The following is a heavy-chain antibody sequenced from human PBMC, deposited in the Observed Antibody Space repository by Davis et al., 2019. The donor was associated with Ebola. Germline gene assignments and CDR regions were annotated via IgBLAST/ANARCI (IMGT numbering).Heavy chain of an antibody. Sequence: PSETLSLTCTVSGGSVSSGSYYWSWIRQPPGKGLEWIGYIYYSGSTNYNPSLKSRVTISVDTSKNQFSLKLSSVTAADTAVYYCARGAYYDSSGSHFDYWGQGTLVTVSS. D-gene: IGHD3-22*01. CDR2: IYYSGST. CDR1: GGSVSSGSYY. J-gene: IGHJ4*02. V-gene: IGHV4-61*01. CDR3: ARGAYYDSSGSHFDY.